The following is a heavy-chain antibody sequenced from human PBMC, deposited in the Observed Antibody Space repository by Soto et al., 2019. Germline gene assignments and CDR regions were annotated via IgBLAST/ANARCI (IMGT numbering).Heavy chain of an antibody. V-gene: IGHV1-18*01. CDR2: ISGHNGNT. CDR1: GYTFTRYG. D-gene: IGHD1-26*01. Sequence: ASVKVSCKASGYTFTRYGISWVRQAPGQGLEWMGWISGHNGNTNYAQKFQGRVTMTTDTSTSTADMELRSLRSDDSAVYYCARDLWMGGQYNGMEVWGQGTTVNVSS. J-gene: IGHJ6*01. CDR3: ARDLWMGGQYNGMEV.